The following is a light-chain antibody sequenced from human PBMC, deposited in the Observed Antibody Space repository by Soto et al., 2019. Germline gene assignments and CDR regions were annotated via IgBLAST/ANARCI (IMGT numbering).Light chain of an antibody. J-gene: IGLJ2*01. CDR1: SGHSSYI. Sequence: QPVLTQSSSASASLGSSVKLTCTLSSGHSSYIIAWHQQQPGKAPRYLMKLEGSGSYNKGSGVPDRFSGSSSGADRYLTISNLQFEDEADYYCETWDSNIVVFGGGTKVNVL. V-gene: IGLV4-60*02. CDR3: ETWDSNIVV. CDR2: LEGSGSY.